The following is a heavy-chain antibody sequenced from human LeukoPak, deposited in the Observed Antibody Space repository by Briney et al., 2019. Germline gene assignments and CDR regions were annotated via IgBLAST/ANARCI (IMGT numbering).Heavy chain of an antibody. V-gene: IGHV1-69*05. CDR1: GGTFSSYA. D-gene: IGHD5/OR15-5a*01. CDR2: IIPIFGTA. J-gene: IGHJ4*02. Sequence: SVKVSCKASGGTFSSYAISWVRQAPGQGLEWMGGIIPIFGTANYAQKFQGRVTITTDESTSTAYMELSSLRSEDTAVYYCARGGVYTRVGFDYWGQGTLVTVSS. CDR3: ARGGVYTRVGFDY.